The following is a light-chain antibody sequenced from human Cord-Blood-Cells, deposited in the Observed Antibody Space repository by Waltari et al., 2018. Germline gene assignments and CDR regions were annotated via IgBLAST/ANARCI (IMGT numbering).Light chain of an antibody. Sequence: QPVLTQPPSASGTPAQRVTISCSGSSSNLGSNYVYWYQQRPGTAPKLLIYRNNQRPSGVPDRFSGSKSGTSASLAISGLRAEDEADYYCAAWDDSLSGVVFGGGTKLTVL. CDR1: SSNLGSNY. CDR2: RNN. V-gene: IGLV1-47*01. CDR3: AAWDDSLSGVV. J-gene: IGLJ2*01.